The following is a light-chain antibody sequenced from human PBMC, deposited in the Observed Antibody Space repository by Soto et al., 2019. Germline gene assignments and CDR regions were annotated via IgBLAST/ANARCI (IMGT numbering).Light chain of an antibody. Sequence: SVLTQPASVSASPGQSTTISCTGTSSDVGGYNYVSWYQQHPGKAAKLMIYDVSNRPSGVSNRFSGAKTGNTASLTIFGRQADYEADDYCSSYTTSSTLYVFGTGTKVTVL. CDR3: SSYTTSSTLYV. CDR1: SSDVGGYNY. V-gene: IGLV2-14*01. J-gene: IGLJ1*01. CDR2: DVS.